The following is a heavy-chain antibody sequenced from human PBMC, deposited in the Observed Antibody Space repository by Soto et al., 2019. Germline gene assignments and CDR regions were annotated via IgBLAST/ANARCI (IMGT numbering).Heavy chain of an antibody. J-gene: IGHJ6*02. CDR1: GLTFGGHG. CDR2: ISYDETNE. Sequence: QVQLVESGGGLVQPGGSLRLTCVASGLTFGGHGMNWARQPPGKGLEWVAVISYDETNENYVDSVKGRFTISRDNSKSILYLQMNRLRPEDTAVYKCAKDLRTTISDYGMDVWGQGTTVTVSS. CDR3: AKDLRTTISDYGMDV. V-gene: IGHV3-30*18.